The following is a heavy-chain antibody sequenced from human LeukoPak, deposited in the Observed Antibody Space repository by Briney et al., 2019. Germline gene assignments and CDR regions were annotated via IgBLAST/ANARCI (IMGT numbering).Heavy chain of an antibody. Sequence: ASVKVSCKVSGYTFTDYSIHWVRQAPGQGLEWMGWINPKTGDTNYAQEFQGRVTMTRDTSITTTHMDLSGLTSDDTAVYYCARDGSVRSVYNNFYYWSQGTLVTVSS. CDR1: GYTFTDYS. CDR2: INPKTGDT. J-gene: IGHJ4*02. CDR3: ARDGSVRSVYNNFYY. D-gene: IGHD5/OR15-5a*01. V-gene: IGHV1-2*02.